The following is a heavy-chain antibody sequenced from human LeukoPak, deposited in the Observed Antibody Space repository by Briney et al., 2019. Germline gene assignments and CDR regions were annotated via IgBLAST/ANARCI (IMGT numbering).Heavy chain of an antibody. Sequence: PGGSLRLSCVASGFTFSSYSMNWVRQAPGKGLEWVSSISSSSYIYYADSVKGRFTISRDNAKNSLYLQMNSLRAEDTAVYYCARVRKRIAARPYYYYGMDVWGQGTTVTVSS. CDR3: ARVRKRIAARPYYYYGMDV. D-gene: IGHD6-6*01. CDR2: ISSSSYI. J-gene: IGHJ6*02. V-gene: IGHV3-21*01. CDR1: GFTFSSYS.